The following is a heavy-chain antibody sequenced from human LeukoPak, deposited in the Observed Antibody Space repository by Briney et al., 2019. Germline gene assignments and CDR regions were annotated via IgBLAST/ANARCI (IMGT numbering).Heavy chain of an antibody. CDR1: GGSISGYY. CDR2: IYYSGNT. V-gene: IGHV4-59*08. J-gene: IGHJ4*02. Sequence: KPSETLSLTCTVSGGSISGYYWSWMRQPPGKGLEWIGYIYYSGNTNYNPSLKSRVTISVDTSKNQFSLKLSSVTVADTAVYYCARRGGHGGSFDYWGQGTLVTVSS. D-gene: IGHD4-23*01. CDR3: ARRGGHGGSFDY.